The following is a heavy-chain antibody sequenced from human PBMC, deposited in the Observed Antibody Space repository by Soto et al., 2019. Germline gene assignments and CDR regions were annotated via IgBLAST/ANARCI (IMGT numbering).Heavy chain of an antibody. V-gene: IGHV3-64D*06. D-gene: IGHD3-16*02. CDR1: GFTFSSYA. CDR2: ISTNGGST. CDR3: AKDPYVWGSYRYDYYFDY. Sequence: GGSLRLSCSASGFTFSSYAMHWVRQAPGKGLEYVSSISTNGGSTHYADSVKGRFTISRDNSKNTQYLQMSSLRAEDTAVYYCAKDPYVWGSYRYDYYFDYWGQGTLVTVSS. J-gene: IGHJ4*02.